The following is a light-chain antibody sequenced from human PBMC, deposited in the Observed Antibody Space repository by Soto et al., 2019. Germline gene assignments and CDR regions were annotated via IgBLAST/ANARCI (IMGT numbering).Light chain of an antibody. Sequence: QSALTQPASVSGSPGQSITISCTGTTTDVGKYNLVSWYQQHSGKAPKLMIYEVTKRPSGFSNRFSGSKSGNTASLTISGVQAEDEAAYYCSSRAGRGTEVFGGGTKLTVL. CDR1: TTDVGKYNL. V-gene: IGLV2-23*02. CDR2: EVT. J-gene: IGLJ2*01. CDR3: SSRAGRGTEV.